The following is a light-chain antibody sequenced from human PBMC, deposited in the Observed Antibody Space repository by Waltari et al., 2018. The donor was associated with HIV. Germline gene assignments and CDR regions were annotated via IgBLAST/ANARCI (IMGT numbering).Light chain of an antibody. CDR3: LQHHSSPPHT. CDR2: AAS. J-gene: IGKJ2*01. Sequence: DIQMTQSPSSLSASVGDSVTITCRASQDIGNDLGWYQHKPGKAPKRLIYAASSLQSGVPSRFSGSASGAEFTLTINNLQPEDFATYYCLQHHSSPPHTFGQGTKLEVK. CDR1: QDIGND. V-gene: IGKV1-17*02.